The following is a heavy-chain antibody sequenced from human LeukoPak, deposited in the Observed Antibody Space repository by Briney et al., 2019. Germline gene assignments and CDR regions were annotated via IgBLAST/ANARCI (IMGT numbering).Heavy chain of an antibody. CDR3: ARLTRYCSGGSCYRHFYY. Sequence: PGGSLRLSCAASGFTFSSYEMNWVRQAPGKGLEWVSYISSSGSTIYYADSVKGRFTISRGNAKNSLYLQMNSLRAEDTAVYYCARLTRYCSGGSCYRHFYYWGQGTLVTVSS. CDR1: GFTFSSYE. J-gene: IGHJ4*02. D-gene: IGHD2-15*01. CDR2: ISSSGSTI. V-gene: IGHV3-48*03.